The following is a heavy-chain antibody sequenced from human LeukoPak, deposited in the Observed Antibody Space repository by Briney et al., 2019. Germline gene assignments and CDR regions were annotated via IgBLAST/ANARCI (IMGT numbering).Heavy chain of an antibody. CDR1: GFTFSSYG. CDR3: TKDFPSYYDFWSGYFDY. J-gene: IGHJ4*02. Sequence: GGSLRLSCAASGFTFSSYGMHWVRQAPGKGLEWVAFIRYDGSNKYYADSVKGRFTISRDNSKNTLYLQMNSLRAEDTAVYYCTKDFPSYYDFWSGYFDYWGQGTLVTVSS. D-gene: IGHD3-3*01. CDR2: IRYDGSNK. V-gene: IGHV3-30*02.